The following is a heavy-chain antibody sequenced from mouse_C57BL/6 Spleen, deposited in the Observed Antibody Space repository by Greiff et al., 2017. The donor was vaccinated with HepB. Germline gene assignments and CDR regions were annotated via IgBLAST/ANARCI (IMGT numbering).Heavy chain of an antibody. D-gene: IGHD1-1*01. J-gene: IGHJ3*01. CDR1: GYAFSSSW. V-gene: IGHV1-82*01. CDR3: ASGDYYGSSPFAY. Sequence: LQESGPELVKPGASVKISCKASGYAFSSSWMNWVKQRPGKGLEWIGRIYPGDGDTNYNGKFKGKATLTADKSSSTAYMQLSSLTSEDSAVYFCASGDYYGSSPFAYWGQGTLVTVSA. CDR2: IYPGDGDT.